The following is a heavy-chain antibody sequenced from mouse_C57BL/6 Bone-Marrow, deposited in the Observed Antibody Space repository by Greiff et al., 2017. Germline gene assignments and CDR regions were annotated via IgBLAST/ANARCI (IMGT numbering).Heavy chain of an antibody. Sequence: VQLQQSGPELVKPGASVKISCKASGYTFTDYYMNWVKQSHGKSLEWIGDINPNNGGTSYNQKFKGKATLTVDKSSSTAYMELRSLTSEDSAVYYCAGLPFDYWGQGTTLTVSS. V-gene: IGHV1-26*01. D-gene: IGHD2-2*01. CDR3: AGLPFDY. J-gene: IGHJ2*01. CDR1: GYTFTDYY. CDR2: INPNNGGT.